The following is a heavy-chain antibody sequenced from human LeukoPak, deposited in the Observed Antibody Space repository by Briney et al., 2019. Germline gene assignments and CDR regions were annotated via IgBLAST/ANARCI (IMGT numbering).Heavy chain of an antibody. J-gene: IGHJ4*02. D-gene: IGHD3-22*01. Sequence: GGSLRLSCAASGFTFSDYYMSWIRQAPGKGLEWVSYISSSGSTIYYADSVKGRFTISRDNAKNSLYLQMNSLRAEDTAVYYCASGNYDSSGYSRDHWGQGTLVTVSS. CDR1: GFTFSDYY. V-gene: IGHV3-11*01. CDR2: ISSSGSTI. CDR3: ASGNYDSSGYSRDH.